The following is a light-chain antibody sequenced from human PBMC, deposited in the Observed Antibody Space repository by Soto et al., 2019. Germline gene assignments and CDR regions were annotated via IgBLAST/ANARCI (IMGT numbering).Light chain of an antibody. V-gene: IGKV1-5*01. CDR2: GAS. Sequence: DIQMTQSPSTLSASVGDRVTITCRASQSINSWLAWYQHKPGKAPKLLIYGASSLESGVPSRFSGSGSGTEFTLTISSLQTDDFSTYYCQQYHSYWTFGQGTRWIT. CDR3: QQYHSYWT. J-gene: IGKJ1*01. CDR1: QSINSW.